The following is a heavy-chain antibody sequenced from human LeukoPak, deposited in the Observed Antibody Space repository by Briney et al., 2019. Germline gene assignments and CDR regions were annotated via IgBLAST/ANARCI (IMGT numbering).Heavy chain of an antibody. Sequence: GGSLRLSCAASGFTFSSYSMNWVRQAPGKGLEWVSGISSNSENRGYAESVKGRFTISRDDAKNSLFLQMNSLKTEDTALYYCAKDIGFGITMFRAMDVWGKGTTVTISS. CDR1: GFTFSSYS. V-gene: IGHV3-9*01. CDR2: ISSNSENR. D-gene: IGHD3-10*01. CDR3: AKDIGFGITMFRAMDV. J-gene: IGHJ6*04.